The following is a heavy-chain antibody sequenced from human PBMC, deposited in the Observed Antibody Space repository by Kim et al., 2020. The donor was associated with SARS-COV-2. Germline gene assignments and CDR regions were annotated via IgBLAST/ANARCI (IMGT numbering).Heavy chain of an antibody. CDR2: ISGSGRST. J-gene: IGHJ4*02. D-gene: IGHD3-22*01. CDR3: AKLVAEKEAGDYLYFYY. CDR1: GSTFYTYA. Sequence: GGSLRLSCAASGSTFYTYAMSWVRQAPGKGLEWVPGISGSGRSTYYADSVKVRFTISRDNSKNTLYLQMNSLRAEDTAVYYCAKLVAEKEAGDYLYFYYWGQGNLVTVSS. V-gene: IGHV3-23*01.